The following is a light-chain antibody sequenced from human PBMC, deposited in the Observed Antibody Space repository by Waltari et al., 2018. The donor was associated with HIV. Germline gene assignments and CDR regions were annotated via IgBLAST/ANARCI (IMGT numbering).Light chain of an antibody. Sequence: QSALTQPLSASGSPGQSVTISCTGTSSDVGGYDYVSWYQQHPGKAPKLMLYEVTKRPAGVPDRFSGSKSGSTASLTVSGRQAEDEADYYCSSYAGSNNLIFGGGTKLTVL. CDR2: EVT. CDR3: SSYAGSNNLI. CDR1: SSDVGGYDY. J-gene: IGLJ2*01. V-gene: IGLV2-8*01.